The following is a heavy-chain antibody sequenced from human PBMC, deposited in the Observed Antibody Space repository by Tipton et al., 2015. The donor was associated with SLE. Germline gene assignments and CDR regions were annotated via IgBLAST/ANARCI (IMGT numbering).Heavy chain of an antibody. CDR3: ARSSVYSSSWPDY. D-gene: IGHD6-13*01. CDR2: IVGSDSST. Sequence: GSLRLSCAASGFTFSGYTMSWVRQAPGKGLEWVSVIVGSDSSTHYADSVKGRFSISRDNSKNTLYLQMNSLRVEDTAVYYCARSSVYSSSWPDYWGQGTLVTVSS. V-gene: IGHV3-23*01. J-gene: IGHJ4*02. CDR1: GFTFSGYT.